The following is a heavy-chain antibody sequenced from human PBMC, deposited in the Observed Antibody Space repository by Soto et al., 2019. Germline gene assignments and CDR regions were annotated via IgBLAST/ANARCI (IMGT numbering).Heavy chain of an antibody. CDR3: ARERQQSPNWFDP. CDR2: IYYSGST. V-gene: IGHV4-31*03. CDR1: GGSISSGGYY. J-gene: IGHJ5*02. Sequence: SETLSLTCTVSGGSISSGGYYWSWIRQHPGKGLEWIGYIYYSGSTYYNPSLKSRVTISVDTSKNQFSLKLSSVTAADTAVYYCARERQQSPNWFDPWGQGTLVTVSS. D-gene: IGHD6-13*01.